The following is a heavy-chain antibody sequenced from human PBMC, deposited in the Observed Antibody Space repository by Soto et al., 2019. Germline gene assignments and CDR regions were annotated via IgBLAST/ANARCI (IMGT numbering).Heavy chain of an antibody. CDR1: GGSISSSSYY. D-gene: IGHD5-18*01. Sequence: SETLSLTCTVSGGSISSSSYYWGWIRQPPGKGLEWIGSIYYSGSTYYNPSLKSRVTISVDTSKNQFSLKLSSVTAADTAVYYCARQLRDTAMVFGYWGQGTLVTVSS. CDR3: ARQLRDTAMVFGY. V-gene: IGHV4-39*01. J-gene: IGHJ4*02. CDR2: IYYSGST.